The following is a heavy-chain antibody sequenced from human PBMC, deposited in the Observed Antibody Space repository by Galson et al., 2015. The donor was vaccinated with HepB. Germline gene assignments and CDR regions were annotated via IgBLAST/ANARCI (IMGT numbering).Heavy chain of an antibody. CDR3: ARAMTTVTTSAGYMDV. Sequence: SVTVSCKASGGTFSSYAISWVRQAPGQGLEWMGGIIPIFGTANYAQKFQGRVTITADESTSTAYMELSSLRSEDTAVYYCARAMTTVTTSAGYMDVWGKGTTVTVSS. D-gene: IGHD4-17*01. V-gene: IGHV1-69*13. CDR1: GGTFSSYA. J-gene: IGHJ6*03. CDR2: IIPIFGTA.